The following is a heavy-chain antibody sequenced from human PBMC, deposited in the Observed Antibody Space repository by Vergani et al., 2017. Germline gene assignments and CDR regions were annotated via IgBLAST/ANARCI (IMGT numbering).Heavy chain of an antibody. Sequence: QVQLQQWGAGLLKPSETLSLTCAVFGGSLSGYYWSWIRQPPGKGLEWIGEINHSGRTKYNPTLKSRVTISVDTSKDQFSLRLNSVTAADTAISFCARSFPCSGCQYWYFDIWGRGTLVTVSS. CDR3: ARSFPCSGCQYWYFDI. CDR2: INHSGRT. J-gene: IGHJ2*01. CDR1: GGSLSGYY. D-gene: IGHD2-15*01. V-gene: IGHV4-34*01.